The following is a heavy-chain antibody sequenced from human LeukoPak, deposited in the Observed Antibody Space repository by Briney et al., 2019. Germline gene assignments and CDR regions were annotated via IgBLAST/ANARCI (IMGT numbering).Heavy chain of an antibody. D-gene: IGHD3-16*01. Sequence: PSETLSLTCTVSGGSISSYYWSWIRQPAGKGLEWIGRIYTSGRSTYNPSLKSRVTISADTSKNHFSLKLSSVTTADTAVYYCTRGAGWLIDYWGQGILVTVSS. CDR1: GGSISSYY. CDR3: TRGAGWLIDY. J-gene: IGHJ4*02. CDR2: IYTSGRS. V-gene: IGHV4-4*07.